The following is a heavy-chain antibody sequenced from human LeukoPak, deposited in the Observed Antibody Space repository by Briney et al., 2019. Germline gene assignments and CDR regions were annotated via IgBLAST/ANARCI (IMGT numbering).Heavy chain of an antibody. CDR2: IKQDGSEK. CDR1: GFSYSSYA. Sequence: GGSLRLSCAASGFSYSSYAMTWVRQAPGKGLEWVANIKQDGSEKYYVDSVKGRFTISRDNAKNSLYLQMNSLRAEDTAVYYCARVGPSYDSSGYYYGHYYYYMDVWGKGTTVTVSS. CDR3: ARVGPSYDSSGYYYGHYYYYMDV. J-gene: IGHJ6*03. D-gene: IGHD3-22*01. V-gene: IGHV3-7*01.